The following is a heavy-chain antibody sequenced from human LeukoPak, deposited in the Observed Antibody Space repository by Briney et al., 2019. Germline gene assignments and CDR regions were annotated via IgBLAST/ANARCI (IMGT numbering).Heavy chain of an antibody. V-gene: IGHV4-34*01. J-gene: IGHJ4*02. D-gene: IGHD3-10*01. CDR3: TRANGYGLIDY. CDR2: IYYSGNT. Sequence: SETLSLTCAVYGGSFSGYYWGWIRQAPGKGLEWIGSIYYSGNTYYNSSLKSRVTISRDTSRNQFSPNMFSVTAADTAMYYCTRANGYGLIDYWGQGTLVTVSS. CDR1: GGSFSGYY.